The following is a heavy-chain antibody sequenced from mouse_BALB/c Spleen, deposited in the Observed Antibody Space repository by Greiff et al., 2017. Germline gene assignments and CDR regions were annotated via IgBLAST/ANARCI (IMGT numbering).Heavy chain of an antibody. CDR2: ISYGGST. V-gene: IGHV3-2*02. D-gene: IGHD2-4*01. J-gene: IGHJ4*01. CDR3: ARYDYDGGVDY. CDR1: GYSITSDYA. Sequence: EVKLMESGPGLVKPSQSLSLTCTVTGYSITSDYAWNWIRQFPGNKLEWMGYISYGGSTSYNPSLKSRISITRDTSKNQFFLQLNSVTTEDTATYYCARYDYDGGVDYWGQGTSVTVSS.